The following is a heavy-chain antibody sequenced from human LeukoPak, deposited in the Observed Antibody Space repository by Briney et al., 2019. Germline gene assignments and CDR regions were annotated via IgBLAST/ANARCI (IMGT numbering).Heavy chain of an antibody. CDR1: GFTFSSYA. V-gene: IGHV3-30-3*01. Sequence: PGGSLRLSCAASGFTFSSYAIHWVRQAPGKGLEWVAVISYDGSNKYYADSVKGRFTISRDNSKNTLYLQMNSLRAEDTAVYYCARDASYCSSTSCDYYYYGMDVWGQGTTVTVSS. J-gene: IGHJ6*02. CDR2: ISYDGSNK. D-gene: IGHD2-2*01. CDR3: ARDASYCSSTSCDYYYYGMDV.